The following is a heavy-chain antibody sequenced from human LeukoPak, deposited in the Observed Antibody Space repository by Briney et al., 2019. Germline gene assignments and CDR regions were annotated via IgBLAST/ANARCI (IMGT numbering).Heavy chain of an antibody. Sequence: SETLSLTCTVSGGSISSYYWSWIRQPPGKGLEWIGYIYYSGSTNYNSSLKSRVTISVDTSKNQFSLKLSSVTAADTAVYYCARDRTGNNWFDPWGQGTLVTVSS. CDR3: ARDRTGNNWFDP. J-gene: IGHJ5*02. D-gene: IGHD1-1*01. V-gene: IGHV4-59*01. CDR1: GGSISSYY. CDR2: IYYSGST.